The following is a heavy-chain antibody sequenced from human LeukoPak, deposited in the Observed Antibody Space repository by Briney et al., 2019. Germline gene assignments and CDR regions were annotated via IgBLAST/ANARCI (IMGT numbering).Heavy chain of an antibody. D-gene: IGHD3-22*01. CDR1: GFAFSTYT. CDR3: ARDPPSTYYESSGYPDY. J-gene: IGHJ4*02. CDR2: ISGTSNTI. V-gene: IGHV3-48*01. Sequence: GGSLRLSCAASGFAFSTYTMNWVRQAPGKGLEWLSSISGTSNTIYYADSVKGRFTVSRDNAKSSLYLQMNSLRADDTAVYYCARDPPSTYYESSGYPDYWGQGTLLTVSS.